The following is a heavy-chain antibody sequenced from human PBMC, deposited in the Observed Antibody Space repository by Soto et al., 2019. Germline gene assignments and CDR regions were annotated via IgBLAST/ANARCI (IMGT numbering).Heavy chain of an antibody. CDR2: ISGSGGST. J-gene: IGHJ4*02. V-gene: IGHV3-23*01. Sequence: GGSLRLSXAASGFTFSSYAMSWVRQAPGKGLEWVSAISGSGGSTYYADSVKGRFTISRDNSKNTLYLQMNSLRAEDTAVYYCAKSLDLVVVVAPYESWGQGTLVTVSS. D-gene: IGHD2-15*01. CDR3: AKSLDLVVVVAPYES. CDR1: GFTFSSYA.